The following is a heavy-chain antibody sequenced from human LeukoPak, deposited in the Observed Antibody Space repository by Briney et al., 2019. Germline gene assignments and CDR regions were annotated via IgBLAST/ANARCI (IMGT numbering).Heavy chain of an antibody. D-gene: IGHD6-19*01. J-gene: IGHJ4*02. V-gene: IGHV3-53*01. CDR3: AREGYSSGWYRL. Sequence: GGSLRLSCAASGFTVSSIYMSWVRQAPGKGLEWVSVIYSGGSTYYADSVKGRFTISRDNSKNTLYLQMNSLRAEDTAVYYCAREGYSSGWYRLWGQGTLVTVSS. CDR1: GFTVSSIY. CDR2: IYSGGST.